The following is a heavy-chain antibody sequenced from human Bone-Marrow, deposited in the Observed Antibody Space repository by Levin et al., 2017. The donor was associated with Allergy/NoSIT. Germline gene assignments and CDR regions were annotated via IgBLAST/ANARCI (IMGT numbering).Heavy chain of an antibody. D-gene: IGHD3-10*01. Sequence: NSSETLSLTCNVSGDSVTSGRYYCSWIRQSAGKGLEWLGRIDVTGNTNYNPSLKSRLTISVDTSEKQFSLKLASVTVADTAVYYCARESYFYGSGNYYPIDDWGQGILVTVSS. V-gene: IGHV4-61*02. CDR1: GDSVTSGRYY. CDR2: IDVTGNT. J-gene: IGHJ4*02. CDR3: ARESYFYGSGNYYPIDD.